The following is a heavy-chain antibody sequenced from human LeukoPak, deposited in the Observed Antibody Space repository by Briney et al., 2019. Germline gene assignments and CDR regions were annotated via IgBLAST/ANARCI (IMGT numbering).Heavy chain of an antibody. CDR2: ISWNSGSI. CDR1: GFTFDDYA. D-gene: IGHD1-26*01. J-gene: IGHJ4*02. V-gene: IGHV3-9*01. Sequence: GGSLRLTCAASGFTFDDYAMHWVRQAPGKGLEWVSGISWNSGSIGYADSVKGRFTISRDNAKNSLYLQMNSLRAEDTALYYCSKDSVGELLNAFDYWGQGTLATVSS. CDR3: SKDSVGELLNAFDY.